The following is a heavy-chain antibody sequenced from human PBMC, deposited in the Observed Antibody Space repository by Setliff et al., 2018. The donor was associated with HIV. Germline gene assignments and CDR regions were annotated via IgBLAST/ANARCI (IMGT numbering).Heavy chain of an antibody. V-gene: IGHV4-39*01. CDR2: TANT. CDR3: ARRAALIKRYYYYYLDV. D-gene: IGHD5-18*01. Sequence: PSETLSLTCTVSGDSISTNNYHWGWIRQPPGKGLEWIGHTANTDYNPSLKSRVTVSVDTSKNQLSLRLSSVTAADTAVYYCARRAALIKRYYYYYLDVWGKGTTVTVSS. J-gene: IGHJ6*03. CDR1: GDSISTNNYH.